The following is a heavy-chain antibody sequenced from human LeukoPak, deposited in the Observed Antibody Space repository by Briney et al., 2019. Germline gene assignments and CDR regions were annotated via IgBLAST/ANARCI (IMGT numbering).Heavy chain of an antibody. Sequence: GGSLRLSCAASGFTFSSYWMPWVRQAPGKGLVWVSRINSDGSSTSYADSVKGRFTISRDNAKNTLYLQMNSLRAEDTAVYYCARGYDFWSSYGMDVWGQGTTVTVSS. CDR3: ARGYDFWSSYGMDV. J-gene: IGHJ6*02. V-gene: IGHV3-74*01. CDR2: INSDGSST. D-gene: IGHD3-3*01. CDR1: GFTFSSYW.